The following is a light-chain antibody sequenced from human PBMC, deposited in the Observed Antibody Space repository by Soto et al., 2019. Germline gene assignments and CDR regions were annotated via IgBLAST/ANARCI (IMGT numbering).Light chain of an antibody. CDR2: LEGSGSY. CDR3: ETWDSNLEV. Sequence: QLVLTQSSSASASLGSSVKLTCTLSSGHSSYIIAWHQQQPGKAPRYLMKLEGSGSYNKGSGVPDRFSGSSSGADRYLTISNLQSEDEADYYCETWDSNLEVFRGGTKLTVL. CDR1: SGHSSYI. J-gene: IGLJ2*01. V-gene: IGLV4-60*03.